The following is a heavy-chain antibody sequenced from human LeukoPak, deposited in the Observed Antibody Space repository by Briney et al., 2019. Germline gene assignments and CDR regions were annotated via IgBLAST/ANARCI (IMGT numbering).Heavy chain of an antibody. CDR2: IYYSGST. Sequence: SQTLSLTCTVSGGSISSGGYYWSWIRQHPGKGLEWIAYIYYSGSTSYNPSLKSRVTISVDTSKNQFSLQLSSVTAADTAVYYCARGPGSGSHYPIGFDYWGQGTLVTVSS. CDR3: ARGPGSGSHYPIGFDY. CDR1: GGSISSGGYY. D-gene: IGHD3-10*01. J-gene: IGHJ4*02. V-gene: IGHV4-31*03.